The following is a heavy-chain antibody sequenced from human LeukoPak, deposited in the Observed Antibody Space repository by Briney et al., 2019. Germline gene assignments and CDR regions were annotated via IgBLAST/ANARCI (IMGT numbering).Heavy chain of an antibody. V-gene: IGHV5-51*01. CDR1: GYSFTSYW. D-gene: IGHD6-13*01. J-gene: IGHJ4*02. Sequence: GESLKISCKGSGYSFTSYWIGWVRQMPGKGLEWTGIIYPGDSDTRYSPSFQGQVTISADKSISTAYLQWSSLKASDTAMYYCARNGESIAAAIDYWGQGTLVTVSS. CDR3: ARNGESIAAAIDY. CDR2: IYPGDSDT.